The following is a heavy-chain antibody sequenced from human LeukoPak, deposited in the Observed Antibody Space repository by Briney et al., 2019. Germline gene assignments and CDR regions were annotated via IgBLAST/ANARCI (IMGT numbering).Heavy chain of an antibody. Sequence: GRSLRLSCAASGFTFSSYGMHWVRQAPGKGLEWVAVISYDGSNKYYADSVKGRFTVSRDNSKNTLYLQMNSLRAEDTAVYYCATYCSSTSCLDYWDQGTLVTVSS. CDR1: GFTFSSYG. CDR3: ATYCSSTSCLDY. V-gene: IGHV3-30*03. D-gene: IGHD2-2*01. J-gene: IGHJ4*02. CDR2: ISYDGSNK.